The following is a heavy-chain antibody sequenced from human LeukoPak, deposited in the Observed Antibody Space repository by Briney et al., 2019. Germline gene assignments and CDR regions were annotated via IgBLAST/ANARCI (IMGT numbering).Heavy chain of an antibody. CDR1: GFTFSSYA. Sequence: GGSLRLSCAASGFTFSSYAMHWVRQAPGKGLEWVAVISYDGSNKYYADSVKGRFTISRDNSKNTLYLQMNSLRAEDTAVYYCARDHYYCDSSGYYVWGQGTLVTVSS. CDR2: ISYDGSNK. CDR3: ARDHYYCDSSGYYV. V-gene: IGHV3-30-3*01. J-gene: IGHJ4*02. D-gene: IGHD3-22*01.